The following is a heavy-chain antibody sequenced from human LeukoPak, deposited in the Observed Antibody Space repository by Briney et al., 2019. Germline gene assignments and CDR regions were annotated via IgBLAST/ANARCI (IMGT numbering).Heavy chain of an antibody. CDR2: INRSGGT. V-gene: IGHV4-34*01. CDR1: DESFSDYY. J-gene: IGHJ5*02. CDR3: ARGKTTKTYYFGSGSYSAWFDP. Sequence: SETLSLTCAVYDESFSDYYWSWIRQPPGKGLEWIGGINRSGGTDYNPSLKSRVTISVDTSKNQFSLKLTSVTAADTAAYYCARGKTTKTYYFGSGSYSAWFDPWGQGTLVTVSS. D-gene: IGHD3-10*01.